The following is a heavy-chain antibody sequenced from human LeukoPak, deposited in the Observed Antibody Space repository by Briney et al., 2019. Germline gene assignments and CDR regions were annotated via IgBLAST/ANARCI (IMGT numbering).Heavy chain of an antibody. CDR1: GYTFTGYY. Sequence: ASVKVSCKASGYTFTGYYMHWVRQAPGQGLEWMGWINPNSGGTNYAQKFQGRVTMTRDTSISTAYMELSRLRSDDTAVYYCARGALIVVVPAAHMDYWGQGTLVTVSS. J-gene: IGHJ4*02. V-gene: IGHV1-2*02. CDR2: INPNSGGT. D-gene: IGHD2-2*01. CDR3: ARGALIVVVPAAHMDY.